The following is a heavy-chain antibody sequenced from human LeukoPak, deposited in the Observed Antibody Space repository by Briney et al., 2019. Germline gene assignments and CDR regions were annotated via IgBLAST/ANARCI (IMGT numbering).Heavy chain of an antibody. J-gene: IGHJ6*03. CDR2: IIPIFGTA. D-gene: IGHD3-9*01. V-gene: IGHV1-69*06. CDR1: GGTFSSYA. CDR3: ARAFADILTGDKYYYYYYYMDV. Sequence: GASVKVSCKASGGTFSSYAISWVRRAPGQGLEWMGGIIPIFGTANYAQKFQGRVTITADKSTSTAYMELSSLRSEDTAVYYCARAFADILTGDKYYYYYYYMDVWGKGTTVTVSS.